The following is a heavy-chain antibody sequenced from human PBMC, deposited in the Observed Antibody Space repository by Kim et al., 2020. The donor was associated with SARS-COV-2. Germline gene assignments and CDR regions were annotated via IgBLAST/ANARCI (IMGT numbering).Heavy chain of an antibody. V-gene: IGHV3-30*04. CDR3: AREYSRGWYYFDS. D-gene: IGHD6-19*01. Sequence: GGSLRLSCAASGFIFSGYAIHWVRQAPGKGLEWVAVISYDGSNKYYADSVKGRFTISRDISKNTLYLQMNSLRPEDTAVYFCAREYSRGWYYFDSWGQGTLVTVSS. J-gene: IGHJ4*02. CDR1: GFIFSGYA. CDR2: ISYDGSNK.